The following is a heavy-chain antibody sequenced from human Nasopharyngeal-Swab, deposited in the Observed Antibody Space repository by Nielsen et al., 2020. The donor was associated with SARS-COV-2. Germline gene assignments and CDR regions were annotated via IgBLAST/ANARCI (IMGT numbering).Heavy chain of an antibody. V-gene: IGHV3-49*04. Sequence: GESLKISCTASGFTFGYYAMSWVRQAPGKGLEWVGFIRSKAYGGTTEYAASVKGRFTISRDDSKSIAYLQMNSLKTEDTAVYYCTRAMVRGAPNWFDPWGQGTLVTVSS. CDR3: TRAMVRGAPNWFDP. CDR1: GFTFGYYA. J-gene: IGHJ5*02. D-gene: IGHD3-10*01. CDR2: IRSKAYGGTT.